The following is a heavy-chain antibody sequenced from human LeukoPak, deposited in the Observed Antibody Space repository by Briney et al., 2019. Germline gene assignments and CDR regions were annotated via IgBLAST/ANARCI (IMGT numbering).Heavy chain of an antibody. CDR1: GFTFSSYA. D-gene: IGHD6-13*01. V-gene: IGHV3-23*01. Sequence: HPGGSLRLSCAASGFTFSSYAMNWVRQAPGKGLEGVSDISGSGISTYYADSVKGRFTFSRDNSKNTLYLQMNSLRAEDTAVYYCAKDRSIAAGDDAFDIWGQGTMVTVSS. J-gene: IGHJ3*02. CDR3: AKDRSIAAGDDAFDI. CDR2: ISGSGIST.